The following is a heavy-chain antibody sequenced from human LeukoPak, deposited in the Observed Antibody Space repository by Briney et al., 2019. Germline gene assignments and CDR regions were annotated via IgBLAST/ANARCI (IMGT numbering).Heavy chain of an antibody. V-gene: IGHV3-23*03. D-gene: IGHD6-6*01. J-gene: IGHJ4*02. CDR2: IYSGGST. CDR1: GFTFNNYA. Sequence: GGSLRLSCAASGFTFNNYAMSWVRQAPGKGLEWVSVIYSGGSTYYANSVKGRFTISRDNSKNTLYLQMNSLRAEDTAVYYCAKDPKAARQGPEGNLGYYFDYWGQGTLVTVSS. CDR3: AKDPKAARQGPEGNLGYYFDY.